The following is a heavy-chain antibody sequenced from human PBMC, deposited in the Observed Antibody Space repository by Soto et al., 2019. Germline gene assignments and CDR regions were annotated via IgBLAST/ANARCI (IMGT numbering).Heavy chain of an antibody. CDR3: ARHNYGSGSTYFDY. D-gene: IGHD3-10*01. J-gene: IGHJ4*02. CDR1: GDTISTGGYS. CDR2: IYYSGST. V-gene: IGHV4-61*05. Sequence: SETLSLTCGVSGDTISTGGYSWAWIRQPPGKGLEWIGYIYYSGSTNYNPSLKSRVTISVDTSKNQFSLKLNSMTAADTAVYYCARHNYGSGSTYFDYWGQGTLVTVSS.